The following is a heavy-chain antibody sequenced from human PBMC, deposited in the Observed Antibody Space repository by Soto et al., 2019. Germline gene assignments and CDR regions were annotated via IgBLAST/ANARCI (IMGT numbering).Heavy chain of an antibody. V-gene: IGHV3-23*01. Sequence: EVQLLESGGGLEQPGGSLRLSCAASGFSFSTCAMSWVRQAPGRGLEWVSAISGSGDTTYYVDSVKGRFTISRDNSKNPLYVCMHNLRVEDTAVYYCAEEGLYNWFLDYWGQGTLVTVSS. CDR1: GFSFSTCA. D-gene: IGHD1-1*01. CDR2: ISGSGDTT. CDR3: AEEGLYNWFLDY. J-gene: IGHJ4*02.